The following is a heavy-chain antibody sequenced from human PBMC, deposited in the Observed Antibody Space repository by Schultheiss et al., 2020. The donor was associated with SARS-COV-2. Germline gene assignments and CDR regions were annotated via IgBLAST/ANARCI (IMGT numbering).Heavy chain of an antibody. J-gene: IGHJ1*01. Sequence: GGSLRLSCAASGFTFSSYAMSWVRQAPGKGLEWVSYISSSGSTIYYADSVKGRVTISRDNSKNTLYLQMNSLRAEDTAVYYCAANQLLYPGYFQHWGQGTLVTVSS. CDR1: GFTFSSYA. D-gene: IGHD2-2*02. CDR3: AANQLLYPGYFQH. V-gene: IGHV3-23*01. CDR2: ISSSGSTI.